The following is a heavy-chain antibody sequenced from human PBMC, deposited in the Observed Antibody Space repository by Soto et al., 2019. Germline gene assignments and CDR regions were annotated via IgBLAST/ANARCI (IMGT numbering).Heavy chain of an antibody. D-gene: IGHD2-21*02. J-gene: IGHJ4*02. CDR1: GGTFSSYA. Sequence: QVQLVQSGAEVKKPGSSVKVSCKASGGTFSSYAISWVRQAPGQGLEWMGGIIPIFGTANYAQKFQGRVTIPADESTSTAYRELSSLRSEDRAVYYCATIPNYCGGDCYFDYGGQGTLVTVSS. CDR2: IIPIFGTA. CDR3: ATIPNYCGGDCYFDY. V-gene: IGHV1-69*01.